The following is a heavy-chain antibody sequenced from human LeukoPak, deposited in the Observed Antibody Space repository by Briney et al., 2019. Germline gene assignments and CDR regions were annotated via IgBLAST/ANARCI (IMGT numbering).Heavy chain of an antibody. CDR1: GGTFSSYA. Sequence: GASVKVSCKASGGTFSSYAISWVRQAPGQGLEWMGGIIPIFGTANYAQKFQGRVTITTDESTSTAYMELSSLRSDDTAVYYCARDLGATVTAHAFDIWGQGTMVTVSS. V-gene: IGHV1-69*05. J-gene: IGHJ3*02. CDR3: ARDLGATVTAHAFDI. CDR2: IIPIFGTA. D-gene: IGHD2-21*02.